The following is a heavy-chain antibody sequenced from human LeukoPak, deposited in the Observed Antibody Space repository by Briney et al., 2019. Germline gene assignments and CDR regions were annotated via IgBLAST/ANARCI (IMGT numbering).Heavy chain of an antibody. V-gene: IGHV3-23*01. J-gene: IGHJ3*02. Sequence: GGSLRLSCAASGFTFSSYAMSWVRQAPGKGLEWVSAISGSGGSTYYADSVKGRFTISRDDSKNTLYLQMNSLRAEDTAVYYCAKGGIQLWFRGAFDIWGQGTMVTVSS. CDR1: GFTFSSYA. CDR3: AKGGIQLWFRGAFDI. CDR2: ISGSGGST. D-gene: IGHD5-18*01.